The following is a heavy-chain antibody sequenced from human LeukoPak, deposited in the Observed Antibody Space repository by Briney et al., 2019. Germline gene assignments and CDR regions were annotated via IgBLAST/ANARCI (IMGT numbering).Heavy chain of an antibody. Sequence: MTSETLSLTCTVSGGSISSGGCYWSWIRQHPGKGLEWIGYIYYSGSTYYNPSLKSRVTISVDTSKNQFSLKLSSVTAADTAVYYCVSIAAAGANFDYWGQGTLVTVSS. V-gene: IGHV4-31*03. D-gene: IGHD6-13*01. CDR3: VSIAAAGANFDY. CDR1: GGSISSGGCY. CDR2: IYYSGST. J-gene: IGHJ4*02.